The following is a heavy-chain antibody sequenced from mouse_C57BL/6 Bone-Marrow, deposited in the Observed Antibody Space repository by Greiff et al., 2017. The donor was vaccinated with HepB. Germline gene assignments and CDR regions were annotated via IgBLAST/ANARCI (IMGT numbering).Heavy chain of an antibody. Sequence: VHVKQSGAELVRPGASVKLSCTASGFNIKDDYMHWVKQRPEQGLEWIGWIDPENGDTEYASKFQGKATITADTSSNTAYLQLSSLTSEDTAVYYCTCTVVATWGDAMDYWGQGTSVTVSS. CDR2: IDPENGDT. V-gene: IGHV14-4*01. J-gene: IGHJ4*01. CDR3: TCTVVATWGDAMDY. D-gene: IGHD1-1*01. CDR1: GFNIKDDY.